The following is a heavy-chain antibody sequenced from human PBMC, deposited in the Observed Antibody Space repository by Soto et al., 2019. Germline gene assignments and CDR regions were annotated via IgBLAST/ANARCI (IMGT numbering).Heavy chain of an antibody. Sequence: PGGSLRLSCAASGFTFSSYWMSWVRQAPGKGLEWVANIKQDGSEKYYVDSVKGRFTISRDNAKNSLYLQMNSLRAEDTAVYYCARERYSYYDFWSGSLPYSYYGMDVWGQGNTVTVYS. J-gene: IGHJ6*02. CDR2: IKQDGSEK. D-gene: IGHD3-3*01. V-gene: IGHV3-7*01. CDR1: GFTFSSYW. CDR3: ARERYSYYDFWSGSLPYSYYGMDV.